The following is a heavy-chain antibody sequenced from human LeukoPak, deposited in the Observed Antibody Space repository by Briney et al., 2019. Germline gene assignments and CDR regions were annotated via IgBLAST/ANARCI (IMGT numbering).Heavy chain of an antibody. CDR3: ARGKGYFDY. Sequence: SETLSLTCTVSRXSISGYYWSWIRQPPGKELEWIGYIYYSGSTNYNPSLKSRVTISADTSENRFSLKLSSVTAADTAVYYCARGKGYFDYWGQGTLVTVSS. CDR2: IYYSGST. V-gene: IGHV4-59*01. CDR1: RXSISGYY. J-gene: IGHJ4*02.